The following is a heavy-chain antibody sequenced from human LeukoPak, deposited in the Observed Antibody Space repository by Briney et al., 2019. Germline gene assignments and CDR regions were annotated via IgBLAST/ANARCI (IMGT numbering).Heavy chain of an antibody. CDR2: IYHSGTT. CDR1: GYSITSSSW. D-gene: IGHD4-17*01. J-gene: IGHJ4*02. V-gene: IGHV4-28*03. CDR3: ARVTSRPGAYGDHFDY. Sequence: SDTLSLTCAVSGYSITSSSWWGWIRQPPGKGLEWIGYIYHSGTTYYNPSLQSRVTISVDTSKNQFSLKLSSVTAADTAVYYCARVTSRPGAYGDHFDYWGQGTLITVSS.